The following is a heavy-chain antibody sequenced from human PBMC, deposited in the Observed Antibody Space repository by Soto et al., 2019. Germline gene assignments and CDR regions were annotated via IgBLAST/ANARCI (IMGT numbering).Heavy chain of an antibody. V-gene: IGHV3-74*03. CDR1: GFTFSGHG. D-gene: IGHD2-2*01. CDR3: AREAGYCSRTSCYRRAFDT. Sequence: EVQLVESGGDLVQPGGSLRLSCAASGFTFSGHGMHWVRQVPGKGLEWVSRINTDGGTSAYADSVKGRFTISRDNAKNTLYLQMNALRAEDTAVYYCAREAGYCSRTSCYRRAFDTWGQGTTVTVS. CDR2: INTDGGTS. J-gene: IGHJ3*02.